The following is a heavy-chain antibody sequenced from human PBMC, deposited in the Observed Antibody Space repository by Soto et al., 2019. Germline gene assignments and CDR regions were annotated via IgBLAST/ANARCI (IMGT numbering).Heavy chain of an antibody. CDR1: GFTFSSYG. CDR3: ASLSTVLLPTAMTGWFDP. D-gene: IGHD2-2*01. Sequence: GGSLRLSCAASGFTFSSYGMHWVRQAPGKGLEWVAVISYDGSNKYYADSVKGRFTISRDNSKNTLYLQMNSLRPEDTAVYYCASLSTVLLPTAMTGWFDPWGQGTLVT. CDR2: ISYDGSNK. J-gene: IGHJ5*02. V-gene: IGHV3-30*03.